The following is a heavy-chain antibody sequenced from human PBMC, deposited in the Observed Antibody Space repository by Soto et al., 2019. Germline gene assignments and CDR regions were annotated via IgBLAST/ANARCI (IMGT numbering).Heavy chain of an antibody. CDR3: TSQVSAAAGSPFIRDV. V-gene: IGHV5-51*03. CDR1: GYSFTSYW. Sequence: EVQLVQSGAEVKKPGESLKISCNGSGYSFTSYWIGWVRQMPGKGLEWMGIIYPGDSDTRYSPAFQGEVTISAVKSISTAYLQWSSVKASDTTMYYCTSQVSAAAGSPFIRDVWGQGTTFTVS. D-gene: IGHD6-13*01. J-gene: IGHJ6*02. CDR2: IYPGDSDT.